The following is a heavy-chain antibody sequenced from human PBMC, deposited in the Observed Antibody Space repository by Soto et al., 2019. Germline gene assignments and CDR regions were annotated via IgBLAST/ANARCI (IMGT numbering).Heavy chain of an antibody. CDR1: GFTFSNSA. V-gene: IGHV3-23*01. CDR3: AKRGEKSFDY. J-gene: IGHJ4*02. CDR2: ISGSGGST. Sequence: EVQLLESGGGLVQPGGSRRLSCAASGFTFSNSAMSWVRQAPGKGLEWVSAISGSGGSTYYADSVKGRFTISRDNSKNTLYVQINSLRAEDTAVYYCAKRGEKSFDYWGQGALVTVSS. D-gene: IGHD3-10*01.